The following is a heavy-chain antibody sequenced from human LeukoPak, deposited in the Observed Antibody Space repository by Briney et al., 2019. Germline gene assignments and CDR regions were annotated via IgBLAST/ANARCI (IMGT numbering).Heavy chain of an antibody. CDR3: ARSYGSGSYYNAWYYGMDV. CDR2: IIPILGIA. V-gene: IGHV1-69*04. Sequence: ASVKVSCKASGGTFSSYAISWVRQAPGQGLEWMGRIIPILGIANYAQKFQGRVTITADKSTSTAYMELNSLRSEDTAVYYCARSYGSGSYYNAWYYGMDVSGQGTTVTVSS. J-gene: IGHJ6*02. CDR1: GGTFSSYA. D-gene: IGHD3-10*01.